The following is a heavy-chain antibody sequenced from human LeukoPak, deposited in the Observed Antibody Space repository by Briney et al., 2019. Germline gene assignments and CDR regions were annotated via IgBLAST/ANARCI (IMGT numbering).Heavy chain of an antibody. CDR1: GFTFSSYW. Sequence: GGSLRLSCAASGFTFSSYWMNWVRQAPGKGLEWVANIKQDGSEKYYVDSVKGRFTISRDNAKNSLYLQMNSLRAEDTAVYYCARDLSDYYDSSGYYGDWGQGTLVTVSS. V-gene: IGHV3-7*01. J-gene: IGHJ4*02. D-gene: IGHD3-22*01. CDR3: ARDLSDYYDSSGYYGD. CDR2: IKQDGSEK.